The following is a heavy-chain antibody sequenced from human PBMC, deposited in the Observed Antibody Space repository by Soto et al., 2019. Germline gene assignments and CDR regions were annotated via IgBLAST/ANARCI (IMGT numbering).Heavy chain of an antibody. V-gene: IGHV3-11*01. CDR3: ARDGVGATTLFGYFDY. D-gene: IGHD1-26*01. Sequence: GGSLRLSCAASGFTFSDYYMSWIRQASGKGLEWVSYISSSGSTIYYADSVKGRFTISSDNSKNTLYLQMNSLRAEDMAVYYCARDGVGATTLFGYFDYWGQGALVTVSS. CDR2: ISSSGSTI. CDR1: GFTFSDYY. J-gene: IGHJ4*02.